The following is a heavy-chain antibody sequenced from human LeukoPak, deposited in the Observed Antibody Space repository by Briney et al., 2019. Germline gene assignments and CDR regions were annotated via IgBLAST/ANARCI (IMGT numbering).Heavy chain of an antibody. V-gene: IGHV3-23*01. Sequence: GGSLRLSCAASGFTFSSYAMSWVRQAPGKGVEWVSAISGSGGSTYYADSVKGRFTISRDNSKNTLYLQMNSLRAEDTAVYYCAKDLLWFGELSPFDYWGQGTLVTVSS. CDR1: GFTFSSYA. CDR3: AKDLLWFGELSPFDY. J-gene: IGHJ4*02. D-gene: IGHD3-10*01. CDR2: ISGSGGST.